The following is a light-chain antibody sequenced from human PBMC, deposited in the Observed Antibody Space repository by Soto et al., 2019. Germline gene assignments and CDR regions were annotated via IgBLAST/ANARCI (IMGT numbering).Light chain of an antibody. CDR1: RSLVYSDGNTS. J-gene: IGKJ1*01. CDR2: EVS. CDR3: TQATQSHWT. V-gene: IGKV2-30*01. Sequence: DVVMTQSPLPLPVTLGQPSSISCRSSRSLVYSDGNTSLNWFQQRPGQSPRRLIFEVSKRDSGVPDRFCGSGAGTDFTLTISRVEDEDVGIYYCTQATQSHWTFGQGTKVDIK.